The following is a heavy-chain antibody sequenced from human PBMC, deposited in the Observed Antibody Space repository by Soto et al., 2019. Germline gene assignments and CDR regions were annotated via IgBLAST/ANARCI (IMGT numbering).Heavy chain of an antibody. CDR3: AKDLRYSSGSHFEY. CDR1: GFTFDDYA. J-gene: IGHJ4*02. D-gene: IGHD6-19*01. V-gene: IGHV3-9*01. Sequence: GGSLRLSCAASGFTFDDYAMHWVRQAPGKGLEWVSGISWNSGSIGYADSVKGRFTISRDNAKNSLYLQMNSLRAEDTALYYCAKDLRYSSGSHFEYWGQGTLVTVSS. CDR2: ISWNSGSI.